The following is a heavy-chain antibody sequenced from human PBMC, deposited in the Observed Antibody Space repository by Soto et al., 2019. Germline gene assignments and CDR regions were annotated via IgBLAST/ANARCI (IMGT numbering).Heavy chain of an antibody. D-gene: IGHD2-21*02. J-gene: IGHJ5*02. CDR2: SSGSGTYA. V-gene: IGHV3-11*05. CDR3: AKATTATSRLNDL. Sequence: LRLSCAASGFTFNEYYMSWIRQAPGKGLEWISSSSGSGTYAEYADSVKGRFTISRDNDKNTLYFQMDSLRAEDTATYYCAKATTATSRLNDLWGPGTLVTVSS. CDR1: GFTFNEYY.